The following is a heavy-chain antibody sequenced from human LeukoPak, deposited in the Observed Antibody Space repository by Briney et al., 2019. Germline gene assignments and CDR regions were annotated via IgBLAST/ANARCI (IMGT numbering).Heavy chain of an antibody. D-gene: IGHD6-6*01. Sequence: SQTLSLTCAISGDSVSSNSADWNWIRQSPSRGLEWLGRTYYRPRWYNDYAVSVKSRITISPDTSKSQFSLQLNSVTPEDTAVYYCARDLSLAMYEWGQGTLVTVSS. V-gene: IGHV6-1*01. CDR2: TYYRPRWYN. CDR1: GDSVSSNSAD. J-gene: IGHJ4*02. CDR3: ARDLSLAMYE.